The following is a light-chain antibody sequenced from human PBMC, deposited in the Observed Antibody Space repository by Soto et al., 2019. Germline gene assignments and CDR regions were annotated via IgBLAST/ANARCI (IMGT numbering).Light chain of an antibody. CDR2: WAS. J-gene: IGKJ4*01. CDR3: QQYYNTPLT. Sequence: DIVMTQSPDSLAVSLGERATINCKSSQSVLYSSNNKNYLAWYQQKPGQPPKLLIYWASTRESGVPDRFSGSGSGTDFTLTSSSLQAEDVAVYYCQQYYNTPLTFGGGTKVEI. V-gene: IGKV4-1*01. CDR1: QSVLYSSNNKNY.